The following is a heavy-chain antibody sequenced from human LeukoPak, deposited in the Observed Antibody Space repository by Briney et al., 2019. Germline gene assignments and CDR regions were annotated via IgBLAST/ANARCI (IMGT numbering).Heavy chain of an antibody. CDR1: GDSVTRDSYY. V-gene: IGHV4-61*02. J-gene: IGHJ4*02. CDR2: LSTSGST. Sequence: SETLSLTCSVSGDSVTRDSYYWSWVRQPAGKGLELIGRLSTSGSTDYSPSLKSRVTISMNTSKNQISLTLRSVTAADTAIYFCARDDPRSGSYSPDSWGRGLKVTVSS. CDR3: ARDDPRSGSYSPDS. D-gene: IGHD1-26*01.